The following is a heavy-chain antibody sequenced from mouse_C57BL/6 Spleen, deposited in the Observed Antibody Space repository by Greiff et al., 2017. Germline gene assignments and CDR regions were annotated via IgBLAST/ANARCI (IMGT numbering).Heavy chain of an antibody. CDR1: GYTFTSYW. J-gene: IGHJ4*01. V-gene: IGHV1-55*01. CDR3: ARERDYYGSSYAMDY. D-gene: IGHD1-1*01. CDR2: IYPGSGST. Sequence: VQLQQPGAELVKPGASVKMSCKASGYTFTSYWITWVKQRPGQGLEWIGDIYPGSGSTNYNEKFKSKATLTVDTSSSTAYMQLSSLTSEDSAVYYCARERDYYGSSYAMDYWGQGTSVTVSS.